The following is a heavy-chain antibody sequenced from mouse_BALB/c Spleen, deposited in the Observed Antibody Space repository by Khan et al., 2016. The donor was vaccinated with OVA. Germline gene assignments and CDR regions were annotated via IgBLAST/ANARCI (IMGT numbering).Heavy chain of an antibody. V-gene: IGHV1-4*02. CDR1: GYSFTTYT. D-gene: IGHD1-2*01. CDR3: ASLRLRVDY. J-gene: IGHJ4*01. Sequence: VQLQQSAAELARPGASVKMSCKASGYSFTTYTIHWVKQRPGQGLEWIGNINPSSGYIEYNQKFKDKTTLTADKSSSTDYMQLSSLTSEDSAVYYCASLRLRVDYWGQGTSVTVSS. CDR2: INPSSGYI.